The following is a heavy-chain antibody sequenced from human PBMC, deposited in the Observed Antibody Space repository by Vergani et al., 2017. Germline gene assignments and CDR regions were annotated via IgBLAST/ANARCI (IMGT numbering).Heavy chain of an antibody. J-gene: IGHJ6*03. CDR2: IWYDGSNK. Sequence: QVQLVESGGGVVQPGRSLRLSCAASGFTFSSYGMHWVRQAPGKGLEWVAVIWYDGSNKYYADSVKGRFTISRDNSKNTLYLQMNSLRAEDTAVYYCARDWGYCSSTSCCYYYYMDVWGKGTTVTVSS. D-gene: IGHD2-2*01. CDR3: ARDWGYCSSTSCCYYYYMDV. V-gene: IGHV3-33*01. CDR1: GFTFSSYG.